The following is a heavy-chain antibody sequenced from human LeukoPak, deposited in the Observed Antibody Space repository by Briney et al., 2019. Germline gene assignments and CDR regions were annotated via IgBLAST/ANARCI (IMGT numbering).Heavy chain of an antibody. CDR3: AKAHGNYDSSGYRYYFGS. CDR1: GFTFSSYG. Sequence: GRSLRLSCAASGFTFSSYGTHWVRQAPGKGLEWVAVIWYDGSNDYYAGSVKGRFTISRDNSKNTLYLQMNSLRAEDTAVYYCAKAHGNYDSSGYRYYFGSWGQGTLVTVS. V-gene: IGHV3-33*06. J-gene: IGHJ4*02. D-gene: IGHD3-22*01. CDR2: IWYDGSND.